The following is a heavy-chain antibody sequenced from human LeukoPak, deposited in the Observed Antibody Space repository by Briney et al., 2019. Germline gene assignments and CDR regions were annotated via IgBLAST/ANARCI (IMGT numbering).Heavy chain of an antibody. D-gene: IGHD5-24*01. Sequence: GGSLRLSCAASGFTFSSYGMSWARQAPGKGLEWVSTTDTHYAESVKGRFTISRDNSKNTLYLQLNNLRVDDTALYYCARLGRAYNWFFSDFWGQGTRVTVSS. V-gene: IGHV3-23*05. J-gene: IGHJ4*02. CDR1: GFTFSSYG. CDR2: TDT. CDR3: ARLGRAYNWFFSDF.